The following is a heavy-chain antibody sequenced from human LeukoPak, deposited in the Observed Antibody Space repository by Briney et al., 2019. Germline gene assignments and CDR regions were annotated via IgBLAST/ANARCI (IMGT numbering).Heavy chain of an antibody. Sequence: PSETLSLTCTVSGYSISSGYYWGWIRQPPGKGLEWIGSICHSGSTYYNPSLKSRVTISVDTSKNQFSLKQSSVTAADTAVYYCAKVYSGSYFDYWGEGTLVTVSS. V-gene: IGHV4-38-2*02. J-gene: IGHJ4*02. CDR1: GYSISSGYY. D-gene: IGHD1-26*01. CDR3: AKVYSGSYFDY. CDR2: ICHSGST.